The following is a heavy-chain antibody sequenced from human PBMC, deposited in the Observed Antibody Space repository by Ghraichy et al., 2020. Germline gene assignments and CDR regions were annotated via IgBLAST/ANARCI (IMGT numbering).Heavy chain of an antibody. Sequence: GESLNISCAASGFTFSSYGMHWVRQAPGKGLEWVAFIRYDGSNKYYADSVKGRFTISRDNSKNTLYLQMNSLRAEDTAVYYCAKDFAGDQYYFDYWGQGTLVTVSS. CDR2: IRYDGSNK. J-gene: IGHJ4*02. D-gene: IGHD4-17*01. CDR3: AKDFAGDQYYFDY. CDR1: GFTFSSYG. V-gene: IGHV3-30*02.